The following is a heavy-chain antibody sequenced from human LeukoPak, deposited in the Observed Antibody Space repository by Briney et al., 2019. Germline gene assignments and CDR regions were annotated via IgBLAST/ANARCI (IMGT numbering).Heavy chain of an antibody. CDR3: AKSGGKTGDRDY. J-gene: IGHJ4*02. V-gene: IGHV3-23*01. Sequence: PGGSLRLSCAASGFTFSSYAMSWVRQAPGKGLEWVSAISGSGGSTYYADSVKGRLTISRDNSKNTLYLQMNSLRAEDTAVYYCAKSGGKTGDRDYWGQGTLVTVSS. D-gene: IGHD7-27*01. CDR1: GFTFSSYA. CDR2: ISGSGGST.